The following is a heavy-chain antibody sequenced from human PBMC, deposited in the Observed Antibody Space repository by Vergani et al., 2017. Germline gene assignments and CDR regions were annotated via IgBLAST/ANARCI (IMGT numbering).Heavy chain of an antibody. CDR1: GGTFSSYT. J-gene: IGHJ4*02. Sequence: QVQLVQSGAEVKKPGSSVKVSCKASGGTFSSYTISWVRQAPGQGLEWMGRIIPILGIANYAQKFQGRVTITADKSTSTAYMELSSRRSEDTAVYYCATPTIFGVVIDDYWGQGTLVTVSS. V-gene: IGHV1-69*02. CDR3: ATPTIFGVVIDDY. CDR2: IIPILGIA. D-gene: IGHD3-3*01.